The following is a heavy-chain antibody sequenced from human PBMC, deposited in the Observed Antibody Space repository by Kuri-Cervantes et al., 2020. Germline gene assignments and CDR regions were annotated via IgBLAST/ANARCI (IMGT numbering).Heavy chain of an antibody. CDR3: ARDRWNDLYYYGMDV. D-gene: IGHD1-1*01. J-gene: IGHJ6*02. V-gene: IGHV3-23*01. CDR1: GFTFSSYA. CDR2: IIGGGRDT. Sequence: GESLKISCAASGFTFSSYAMNWVRQTPGKGLEWVSSIIGGGRDTYIADSVKGRFTISRDNSKNTLYLQMNSLRDEDTAVYYCARDRWNDLYYYGMDVWGQGTTVTVSS.